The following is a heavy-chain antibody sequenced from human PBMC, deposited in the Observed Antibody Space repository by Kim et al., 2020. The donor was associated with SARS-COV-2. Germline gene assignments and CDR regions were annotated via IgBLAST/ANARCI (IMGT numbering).Heavy chain of an antibody. Sequence: SETLSLTCTVSDGSISNDNMFWGWFRQPPGKGLEWVGSISYTGTTYQNPSLKSRLTISVDTSKNQFSLKLTSVTAADTAVFYCARHDWKGSDAFDIWGQGTVVTVSS. CDR2: ISYTGTT. CDR1: DGSISNDNMF. D-gene: IGHD1-1*01. J-gene: IGHJ3*02. CDR3: ARHDWKGSDAFDI. V-gene: IGHV4-39*01.